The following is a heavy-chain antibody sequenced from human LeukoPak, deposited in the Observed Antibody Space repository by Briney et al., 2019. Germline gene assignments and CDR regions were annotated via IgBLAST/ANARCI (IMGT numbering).Heavy chain of an antibody. Sequence: GGSLRLSCVGSGFTFSSYTINWVRQAPGEGLEWISSVTRGSNYIYYADSQRGRITSSRDNTKRSVYLQLNRLRAEDSAVYYCAREENGGDGFDSWGQRTMVSASS. CDR3: AREENGGDGFDS. CDR1: GFTFSSYT. J-gene: IGHJ3*02. CDR2: VTRGSNYI. V-gene: IGHV3-21*01.